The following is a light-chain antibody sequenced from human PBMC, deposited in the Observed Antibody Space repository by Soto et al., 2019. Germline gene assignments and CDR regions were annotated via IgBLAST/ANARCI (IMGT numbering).Light chain of an antibody. Sequence: QSVLTQPSSVSGTPGQGVTISCSGSISNIGNNYVYWFQQLPGTAPKVLSNRNDQRPSGVPDRFSGSKSGTSASLAICGLRSEDEADYYCAASDDTVRRYVFGTGTKLTVL. J-gene: IGLJ1*01. CDR1: ISNIGNNY. V-gene: IGLV1-47*01. CDR2: RND. CDR3: AASDDTVRRYV.